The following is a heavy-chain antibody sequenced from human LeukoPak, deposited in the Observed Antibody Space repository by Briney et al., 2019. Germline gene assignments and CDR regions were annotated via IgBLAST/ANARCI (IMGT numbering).Heavy chain of an antibody. CDR3: ATIGDRRTGELYRIDY. CDR1: GFTLGYYG. CDR2: SSHDGTKT. J-gene: IGHJ4*02. D-gene: IGHD7-27*01. V-gene: IGHV3-30*03. Sequence: GGSLSLSCAASGFTLGYYGMHWVRQAPGKGLEWVALSSHDGTKTHYADSVRGRFTISRDNSKNTLYLQMNSLRPEDAAIYYCATIGDRRTGELYRIDYWGQGTLVTVSS.